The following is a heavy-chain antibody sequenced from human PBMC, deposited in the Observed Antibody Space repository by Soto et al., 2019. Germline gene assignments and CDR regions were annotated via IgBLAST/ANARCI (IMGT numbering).Heavy chain of an antibody. D-gene: IGHD3-16*01. V-gene: IGHV2-5*02. J-gene: IGHJ4*02. CDR1: GFSLSTSGVV. Sequence: QITLKESGPTLVKPTQTLTLTCTFSGFSLSTSGVVVVWLRQPPGKALEWLARVYLDDDKRYSPSLKSRLTITQDTSKNQVVLTMNNMYHVDTATYSCAHSSSRWPLGYWGQGALVTVSS. CDR2: VYLDDDK. CDR3: AHSSSRWPLGY.